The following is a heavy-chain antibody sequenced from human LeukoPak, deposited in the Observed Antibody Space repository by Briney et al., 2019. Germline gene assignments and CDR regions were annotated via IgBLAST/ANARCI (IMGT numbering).Heavy chain of an antibody. CDR2: ISYSGST. V-gene: IGHV4-59*11. J-gene: IGHJ4*02. D-gene: IGHD7-27*01. Sequence: SETLSLTCTVSGVPIRSHYWIWIRQPPGKGLEWIGHISYSGSTNYNPSLKSRVTISVDTSKNQFSLRLSSVTAADTAVYYCARDGEGDEGWDYWGQGTLVTVYS. CDR3: ARDGEGDEGWDY. CDR1: GVPIRSHY.